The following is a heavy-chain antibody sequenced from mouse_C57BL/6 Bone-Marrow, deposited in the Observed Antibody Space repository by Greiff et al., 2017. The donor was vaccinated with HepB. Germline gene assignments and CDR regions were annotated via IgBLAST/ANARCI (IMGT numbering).Heavy chain of an antibody. CDR3: ARRRDDLWFAY. CDR2: IYPRSGNT. Sequence: VHLVESGAELARPGASVKLSCKASGYTFTSYGISWVKQRTGQGLEWIGEIYPRSGNTYYNEKFKGKATLTADKSSSTAYMELRSLTSEDSAVYFCARRRDDLWFAYWGQGTLVTVSA. V-gene: IGHV1-81*01. CDR1: GYTFTSYG. J-gene: IGHJ3*01.